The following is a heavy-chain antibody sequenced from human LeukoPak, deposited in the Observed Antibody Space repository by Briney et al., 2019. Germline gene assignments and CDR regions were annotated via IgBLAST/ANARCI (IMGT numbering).Heavy chain of an antibody. CDR3: AKLRRGEWRGRIDS. CDR1: GLTFSSYN. D-gene: IGHD3-16*01. V-gene: IGHV3-30*02. CDR2: IRYEGDIA. J-gene: IGHJ4*02. Sequence: GGSLRLSCAASGLTFSSYNMNWVRQAPGKGLEWVAFIRYEGDIAHYADSVEGRFIISRDNSMNTLYLQMNSLRVEDTSVYYCAKLRRGEWRGRIDSWGQGTLVTVPS.